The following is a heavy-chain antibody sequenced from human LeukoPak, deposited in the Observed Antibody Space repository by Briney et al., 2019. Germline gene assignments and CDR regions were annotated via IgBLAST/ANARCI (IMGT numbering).Heavy chain of an antibody. V-gene: IGHV3-23*01. J-gene: IGHJ4*02. CDR3: AKDMHYYDSSNYFDY. Sequence: SLRLSCAASGFTFSSYAMSWVRQAPGEGLEWVSAISGSGGSTYYADSVKGRFTISRDNSKNTLYLQMNSLRAEDTAVYYCAKDMHYYDSSNYFDYWGQGTLVTVSS. CDR2: ISGSGGST. D-gene: IGHD3-22*01. CDR1: GFTFSSYA.